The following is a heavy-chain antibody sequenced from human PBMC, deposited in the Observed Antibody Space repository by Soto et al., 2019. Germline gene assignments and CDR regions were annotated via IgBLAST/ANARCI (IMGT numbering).Heavy chain of an antibody. J-gene: IGHJ4*02. Sequence: QVQLVESGGGVVQPGRSLRLSCAASGFSFRYYGMHWVRQAPGKGLEWVALISYDGSDEYYADSVKGRFTISRDNSNNTLYLQMNSPKSGDTAVYYCAKDRRDYGGNIVDYWGQGTVVTVSS. CDR3: AKDRRDYGGNIVDY. CDR2: ISYDGSDE. V-gene: IGHV3-30*18. CDR1: GFSFRYYG. D-gene: IGHD4-17*01.